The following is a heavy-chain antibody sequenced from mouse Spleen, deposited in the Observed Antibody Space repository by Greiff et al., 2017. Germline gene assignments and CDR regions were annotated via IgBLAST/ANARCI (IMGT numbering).Heavy chain of an antibody. CDR2: ISSGGGNT. Sequence: DVKLVESGGGLVKLGGSLKLSCAASGFTFSSYAMSWVRQTPEKRLEWVATISSGGGNTYYPDSVKGRFTISRDNAKNTLYLQMSSLKSEDTAMYYCARQNYYGSSSWFAYWGQGTLVTVSA. J-gene: IGHJ3*01. CDR3: ARQNYYGSSSWFAY. D-gene: IGHD1-1*01. CDR1: GFTFSSYA. V-gene: IGHV5-9*04.